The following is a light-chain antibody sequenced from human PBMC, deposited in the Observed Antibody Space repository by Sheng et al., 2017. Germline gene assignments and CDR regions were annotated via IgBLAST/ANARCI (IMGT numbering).Light chain of an antibody. J-gene: IGLJ1*01. CDR3: SSRDSTDNHVVYV. CDR2: GNN. CDR1: SLRNYY. V-gene: IGLV3-19*01. Sequence: SSELTQDTAVSVALGQKVSITCQGDSLRNYYASWFRQMPGQAPVLVIYGNNNRPSGIPDRFSGSSSGNTASLTITGAQAEDEGDYFCSSRDSTDNHVVYVFGSGTKVTVL.